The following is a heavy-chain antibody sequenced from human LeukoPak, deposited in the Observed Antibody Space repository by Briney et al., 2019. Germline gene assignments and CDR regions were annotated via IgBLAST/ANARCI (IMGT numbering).Heavy chain of an antibody. CDR3: ARDSSWYDY. CDR1: GFTFSRYA. D-gene: IGHD6-13*01. J-gene: IGHJ4*02. CDR2: ISTSISTI. V-gene: IGHV3-48*04. Sequence: GGSLRLSCTASGFTFSRYAMNWVRQAPGKGLEWVSYISTSISTIYYADSVKGRFTISRDNAKNSLYLQMNSLRAEDTAVYYCARDSSWYDYWGQGTLVTVSS.